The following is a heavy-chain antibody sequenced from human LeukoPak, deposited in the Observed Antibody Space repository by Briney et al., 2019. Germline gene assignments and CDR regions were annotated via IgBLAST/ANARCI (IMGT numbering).Heavy chain of an antibody. CDR2: IIPILGIA. CDR1: GGTFSSYT. Sequence: ASVKVSCKASGGTFSSYTISWMRQAPGQGLEWMGRIIPILGIANYAQKFQGRVTITADKSTSTAYVELSSLRSEDTAVYYCARSRTSGWYPLFDYWGQGTLVTVSS. J-gene: IGHJ4*02. D-gene: IGHD6-19*01. V-gene: IGHV1-69*02. CDR3: ARSRTSGWYPLFDY.